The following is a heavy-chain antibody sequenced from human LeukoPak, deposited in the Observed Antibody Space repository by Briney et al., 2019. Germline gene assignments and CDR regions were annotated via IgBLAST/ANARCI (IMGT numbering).Heavy chain of an antibody. CDR1: GFTVDSNY. Sequence: GGSLRLSCAASGFTVDSNYLSWVRQAPGKGLEWVSTIYTGGNAYYAASVKGRFTISRDFSKNTVFLHMNSLRAEDTAMYYCARGDDSGYYDYFDYWGQGALVTVSS. D-gene: IGHD3-22*01. J-gene: IGHJ4*02. CDR3: ARGDDSGYYDYFDY. CDR2: IYTGGNA. V-gene: IGHV3-53*01.